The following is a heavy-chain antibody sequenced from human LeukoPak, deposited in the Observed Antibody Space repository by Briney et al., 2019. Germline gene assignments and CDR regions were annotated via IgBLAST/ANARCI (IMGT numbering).Heavy chain of an antibody. D-gene: IGHD5-18*01. Sequence: PGGSLRLSCAASGFTFSTYAMSWVRQAPGEGLEWVSAISGSGGSTYYADSVKGRFTISRDNSKNTLYLQMNSLRAEDTAVYYCAKTSRRIQLWPSGPTDYYYMDVWGKGTTVTVSS. J-gene: IGHJ6*03. CDR1: GFTFSTYA. CDR2: ISGSGGST. CDR3: AKTSRRIQLWPSGPTDYYYMDV. V-gene: IGHV3-23*01.